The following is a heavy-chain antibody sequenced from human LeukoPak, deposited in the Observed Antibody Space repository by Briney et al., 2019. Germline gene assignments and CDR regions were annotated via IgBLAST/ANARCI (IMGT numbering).Heavy chain of an antibody. CDR1: GFTLSDHY. CDR2: SRNKVNSYTT. J-gene: IGHJ4*02. V-gene: IGHV3-72*01. CDR3: ARGATSSGNYNTID. D-gene: IGHD1-26*01. Sequence: GGSLRLSCAASGFTLSDHYMDWVRQAPGKGLEWVGRSRNKVNSYTTGYAASVKGRFTISRDDSKNSLYLQMNSVKTEDTAVYYCARGATSSGNYNTIDWGQGTLVTVS.